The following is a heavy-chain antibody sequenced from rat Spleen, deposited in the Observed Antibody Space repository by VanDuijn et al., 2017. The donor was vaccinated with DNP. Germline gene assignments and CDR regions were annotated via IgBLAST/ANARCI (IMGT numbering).Heavy chain of an antibody. V-gene: IGHV5-22*01. J-gene: IGHJ2*01. CDR2: ISYDGGRT. CDR3: ARWEAAFDY. Sequence: EVQLVESGGGLVQLGRSLKLSCAASGFPFSDYYMAWVRQAPTKGLEWVAYISYDGGRTHYGDSVKGRFAISRDNAKSTLYLQMNSLRSEDMATYYCARWEAAFDYWGQGVMVTVSS. CDR1: GFPFSDYY. D-gene: IGHD1-2*01.